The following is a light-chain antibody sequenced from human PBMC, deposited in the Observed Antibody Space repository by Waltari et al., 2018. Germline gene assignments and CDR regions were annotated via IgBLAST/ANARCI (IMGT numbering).Light chain of an antibody. Sequence: SDELTQPPSVSVSPGQTARITCSGDVLSKKYAYWYQQKPGQAPVLVIYKDSVSPQGIPVQFSGTSSGTEVTLTISGVRAEDEADYYCQSVDSSDTLIFGGGTKLTVL. CDR3: QSVDSSDTLI. CDR2: KDS. V-gene: IGLV3-25*03. J-gene: IGLJ2*01. CDR1: VLSKKY.